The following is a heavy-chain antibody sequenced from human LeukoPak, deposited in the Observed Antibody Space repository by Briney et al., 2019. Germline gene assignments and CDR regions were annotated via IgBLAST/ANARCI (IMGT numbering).Heavy chain of an antibody. CDR2: IYPGDSDT. V-gene: IGHV5-51*01. Sequence: GESLKISCKGSGYSFTSYWIGWVRQMPGKGLEWMGIIYPGDSDTRYSPSFQGQVTISADKSISTAYLQWSSLKASDTAMYYCASGTYYYDSSGSWRDAFDIWGQGTMVTVSS. J-gene: IGHJ3*02. D-gene: IGHD3-22*01. CDR1: GYSFTSYW. CDR3: ASGTYYYDSSGSWRDAFDI.